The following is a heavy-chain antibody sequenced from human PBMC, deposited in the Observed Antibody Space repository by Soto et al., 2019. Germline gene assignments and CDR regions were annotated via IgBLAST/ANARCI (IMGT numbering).Heavy chain of an antibody. V-gene: IGHV4-30-2*01. CDR1: GGSISRGGYS. CDR2: IYHSGST. D-gene: IGHD3-10*01. CDR3: ARDYGSGRDYWLDP. Sequence: SETLSLTCAVSGGSISRGGYSWSWIRQPPGKGLEWIGYIYHSGSTYYNPSLKSRVTISVDRSKNQFSLKLSSVTAADTAVYYCARDYGSGRDYWLDPWGQGTLVTVSS. J-gene: IGHJ5*02.